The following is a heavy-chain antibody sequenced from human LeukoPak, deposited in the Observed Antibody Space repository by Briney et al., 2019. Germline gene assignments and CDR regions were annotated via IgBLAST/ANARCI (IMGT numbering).Heavy chain of an antibody. CDR1: GGTSSSYA. V-gene: IGHV1-69*05. Sequence: GASVKVSCKASGGTSSSYAISWVRQAPGQGLEWMGRIIPIFGTANYAQKFQGRVTITTDESTSTAYMELSSLRSEDTAVYYCAVGSYYDFWSGYSLDPWGQGTLVTVSS. CDR2: IIPIFGTA. CDR3: AVGSYYDFWSGYSLDP. J-gene: IGHJ5*02. D-gene: IGHD3-3*01.